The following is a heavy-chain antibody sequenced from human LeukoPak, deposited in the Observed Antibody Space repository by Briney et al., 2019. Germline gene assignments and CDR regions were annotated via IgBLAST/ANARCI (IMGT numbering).Heavy chain of an antibody. J-gene: IGHJ4*02. Sequence: GGFLRLSCAASGVTVSDNYMSWVRQAPGKGLEWVSVIYSGGTKYYADFVKGRFTISRDKSKNTLYLQMNSLRADDTAVYYCTKVVRIVATPEYYYDYWGQGTLLTVSS. CDR3: TKVVRIVATPEYYYDY. CDR1: GVTVSDNY. D-gene: IGHD5-12*01. V-gene: IGHV3-66*01. CDR2: IYSGGTK.